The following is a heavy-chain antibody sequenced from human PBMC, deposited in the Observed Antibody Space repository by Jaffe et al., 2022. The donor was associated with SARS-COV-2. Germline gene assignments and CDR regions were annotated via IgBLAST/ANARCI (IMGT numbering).Heavy chain of an antibody. CDR2: INHSGST. CDR1: GGSFSDYY. Sequence: QVQLQQWGAGLLKPSETLSLTCAVYGGSFSDYYWSWIRQSPGKGLEWIGEINHSGSTNYNPSLKSRVTLSVDRSRNQFSLKVSSVTAADTAVYYCARVPHYDFWTGQPVYDVWGQGTTVTVSS. D-gene: IGHD3-3*01. CDR3: ARVPHYDFWTGQPVYDV. J-gene: IGHJ6*02. V-gene: IGHV4-34*01.